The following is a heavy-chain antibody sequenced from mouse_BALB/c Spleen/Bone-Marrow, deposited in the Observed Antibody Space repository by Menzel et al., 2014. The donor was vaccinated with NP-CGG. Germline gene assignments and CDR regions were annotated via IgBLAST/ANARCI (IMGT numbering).Heavy chain of an antibody. Sequence: QVHVKQSGAELVRPGSSVKISRKASGYAFSSYWMNWVKQRPGQGLEWIGQIYPGDGDTNYSGKFKGKATLTADESSSTAYMQLSGLTSEDSAVYFCAFGNYDFDYWGQGTTLTVSS. D-gene: IGHD2-1*01. CDR2: IYPGDGDT. CDR3: AFGNYDFDY. J-gene: IGHJ2*01. V-gene: IGHV1-80*01. CDR1: GYAFSSYW.